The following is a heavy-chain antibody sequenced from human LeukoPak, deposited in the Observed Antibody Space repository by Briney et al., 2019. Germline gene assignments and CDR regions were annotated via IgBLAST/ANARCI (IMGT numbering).Heavy chain of an antibody. Sequence: AGGSLRLSCAASGFTFSGSAMHWVRQASGKGLEWVGRIRSKANSYATAYAASVKGRFTISRDDSKNTAYLQMNSLKTEDTAVYYCTTSCSGYSSSLDYWGQGTLVTVSS. CDR1: GFTFSGSA. CDR2: IRSKANSYAT. D-gene: IGHD6-13*01. CDR3: TTSCSGYSSSLDY. V-gene: IGHV3-73*01. J-gene: IGHJ4*02.